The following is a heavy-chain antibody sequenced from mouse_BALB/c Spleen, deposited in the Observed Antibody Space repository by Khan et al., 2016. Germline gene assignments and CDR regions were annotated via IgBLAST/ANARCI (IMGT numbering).Heavy chain of an antibody. V-gene: IGHV4-1*02. CDR3: ARLHYYGRFAY. J-gene: IGHJ3*01. Sequence: EVQLQESGGGLVQPGGSLKLSCAASGFDFSRYWMSWVRQAPGKGLEWIGEINPDSSTINYTPSLKDKFIISSDNAKNTLYLIKSKVRSEDTALYYCARLHYYGRFAYWGQGTLVTVSA. CDR2: INPDSSTI. CDR1: GFDFSRYW. D-gene: IGHD1-2*01.